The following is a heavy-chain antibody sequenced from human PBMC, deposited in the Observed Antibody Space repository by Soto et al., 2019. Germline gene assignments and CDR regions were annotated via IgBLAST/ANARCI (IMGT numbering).Heavy chain of an antibody. V-gene: IGHV1-69*01. J-gene: IGHJ4*02. D-gene: IGHD5-18*01. CDR2: IIPMFGTG. Sequence: QVQLVQSGAEVKKPGSSVKVSCKASGGTFSSYGISWVRQAPGQGLEWMGGIIPMFGTGSYAQKFQGRVTITADESTTTVNMDLSSLGAEDTAVYYFARHLSQRGYSYGFDYWGKGTLVIVSS. CDR1: GGTFSSYG. CDR3: ARHLSQRGYSYGFDY.